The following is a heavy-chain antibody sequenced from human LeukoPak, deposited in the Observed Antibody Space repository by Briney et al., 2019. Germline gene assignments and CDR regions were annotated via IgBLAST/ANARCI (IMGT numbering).Heavy chain of an antibody. Sequence: GGSLRLSCAASGFTFSSAWMSWVRQAPGKGLEWVGFIRSKAYGGTTEYAASVKGRFTISRDDSKSIAYLQMNSLKTEDTAVYYCTRAIKQWHNWFDPWGQGTLVTVSS. V-gene: IGHV3-49*04. D-gene: IGHD6-19*01. J-gene: IGHJ5*02. CDR3: TRAIKQWHNWFDP. CDR2: IRSKAYGGTT. CDR1: GFTFSSAW.